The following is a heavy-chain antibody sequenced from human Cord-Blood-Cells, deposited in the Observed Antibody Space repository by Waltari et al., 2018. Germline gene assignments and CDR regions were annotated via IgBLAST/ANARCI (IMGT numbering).Heavy chain of an antibody. CDR1: GGSFSGYY. D-gene: IGHD6-13*01. J-gene: IGHJ4*02. Sequence: QVQLQQWGAGLLKPSETLSLTCAVYGGSFSGYYWSWIRQPPGKGLEWIGEINHSGSTNYNPSLKSRVTISVDTSKNQFSLKLSSVTAEDTAVYYCARGVAAAGSPYFDYWGQGTLVTVSS. V-gene: IGHV4-34*01. CDR2: INHSGST. CDR3: ARGVAAAGSPYFDY.